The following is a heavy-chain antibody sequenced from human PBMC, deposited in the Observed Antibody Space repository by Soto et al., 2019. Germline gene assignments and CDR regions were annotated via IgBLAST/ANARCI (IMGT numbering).Heavy chain of an antibody. CDR1: GGTFSSYT. Sequence: QVQLVQSGAEVKKPGSSVKVSCKASGGTFSSYTISWVRQAPGQGLEWMGRIIPILGIANYAQKFQGRVTITADKSTSTAYMELSRLRSEDTAVYYCAREVPRAYCGGDCYFDYWGQGTLVTVSS. CDR2: IIPILGIA. V-gene: IGHV1-69*08. J-gene: IGHJ4*02. CDR3: AREVPRAYCGGDCYFDY. D-gene: IGHD2-21*02.